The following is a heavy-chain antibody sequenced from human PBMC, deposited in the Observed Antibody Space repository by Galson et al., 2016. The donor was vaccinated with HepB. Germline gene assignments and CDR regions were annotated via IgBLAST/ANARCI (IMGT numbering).Heavy chain of an antibody. CDR1: GDSIDTYY. D-gene: IGHD6-13*01. CDR3: ARDYGSPRGWAFDI. V-gene: IGHV4-59*01. Sequence: TLSLTCTVSGDSIDTYYWSWIRQPPGKGLEWLGYIYYTGITSYNPSLKSRVTISVDTSKDHFSLKLSSVTAADTAVYYCARDYGSPRGWAFDIWGQGTMVTVSS. J-gene: IGHJ3*02. CDR2: IYYTGIT.